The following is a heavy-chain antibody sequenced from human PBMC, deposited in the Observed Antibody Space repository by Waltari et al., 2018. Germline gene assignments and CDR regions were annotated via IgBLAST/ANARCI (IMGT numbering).Heavy chain of an antibody. D-gene: IGHD5-12*01. CDR1: GFTFSTYT. CDR3: ARGRDGYIQDVFDI. Sequence: EVQLVESGGGMVQPGECLRLPCAASGFTFSTYTMNWVRQAPGKGLEWVSYISSSTTTYYADYVKGRFTISRDNAKNSLYLQMNSLRAEDTALYYCARGRDGYIQDVFDIWGQGTMVSVSS. V-gene: IGHV3-48*01. CDR2: ISSSTTT. J-gene: IGHJ3*02.